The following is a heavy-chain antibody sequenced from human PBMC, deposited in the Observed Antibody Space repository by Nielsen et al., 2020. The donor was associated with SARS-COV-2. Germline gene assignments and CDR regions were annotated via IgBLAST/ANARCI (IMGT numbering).Heavy chain of an antibody. CDR3: ARAGYYYDSSRDYYFDY. CDR2: ISSSSSYI. CDR1: GFTFSSYS. J-gene: IGHJ4*02. V-gene: IGHV3-21*01. D-gene: IGHD3-22*01. Sequence: GESLKISCAASGFTFSSYSMNWVRQAPGEGLEWVSSISSSSSYIYYADSVKGRFTISRDNAKNSLYLQMNSLRAEDTAVYYCARAGYYYDSSRDYYFDYWGQGTLVTVSS.